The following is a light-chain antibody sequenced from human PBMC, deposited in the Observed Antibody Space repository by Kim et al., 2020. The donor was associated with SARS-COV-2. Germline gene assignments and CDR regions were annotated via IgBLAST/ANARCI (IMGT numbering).Light chain of an antibody. V-gene: IGKV4-1*01. Sequence: DIVMTQSPDSLAVSLGERATINCKSSQSVLYSSNNKNYLAWYQKKPGQPPKLLIYWASSRESGVPDRFSGSGSGTDFTLTISSLQAEDVAVYYCQQYYGAPFNFGPGTKVDIK. J-gene: IGKJ3*01. CDR3: QQYYGAPFN. CDR1: QSVLYSSNNKNY. CDR2: WAS.